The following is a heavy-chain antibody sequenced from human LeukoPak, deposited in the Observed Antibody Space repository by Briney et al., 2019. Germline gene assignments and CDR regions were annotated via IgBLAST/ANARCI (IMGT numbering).Heavy chain of an antibody. Sequence: ASVKVSCKASGYTFTGYYMHWVRQAPGQGLEWMGWINPNSGGTNYAQKFQGRVTMTRDTSISTAYMELSGLRSDDTAMYYCARDQGYNDYYYHMDVWGKGTTVIVSS. CDR2: INPNSGGT. J-gene: IGHJ6*03. D-gene: IGHD3-10*01. CDR1: GYTFTGYY. CDR3: ARDQGYNDYYYHMDV. V-gene: IGHV1-2*02.